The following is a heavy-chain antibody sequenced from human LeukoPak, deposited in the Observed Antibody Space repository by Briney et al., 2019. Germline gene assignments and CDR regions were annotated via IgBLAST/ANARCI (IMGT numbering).Heavy chain of an antibody. CDR3: AGMTTVISGRRFDS. V-gene: IGHV4-38-2*01. J-gene: IGHJ4*02. Sequence: SETLSLTCAVSGYSFNSAYYWWWIPQPPGKGLEWIGYRFPRLNTAPHPSRKCLVTIFQDTSNTVLSRRLTSVPAADTARELCAGMTTVISGRRFDSWGQGALVTVSS. CDR1: GYSFNSAYY. D-gene: IGHD4-17*01. CDR2: RFPRLNT.